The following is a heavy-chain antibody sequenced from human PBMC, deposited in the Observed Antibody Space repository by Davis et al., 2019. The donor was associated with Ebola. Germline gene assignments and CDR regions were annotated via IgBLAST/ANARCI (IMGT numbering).Heavy chain of an antibody. V-gene: IGHV4-59*04. D-gene: IGHD3-3*01. Sequence: MPSETLSLTCTVSGGSISSYYWSWIRQPPGKGLEWIGYIYYSGSTYYNPSLKSRVTISVDTSKNQFSLKLSSVTAADTAVYYCARVGDFWSGYNSLDPWGQGTLVTVSS. J-gene: IGHJ5*02. CDR1: GGSISSYY. CDR2: IYYSGST. CDR3: ARVGDFWSGYNSLDP.